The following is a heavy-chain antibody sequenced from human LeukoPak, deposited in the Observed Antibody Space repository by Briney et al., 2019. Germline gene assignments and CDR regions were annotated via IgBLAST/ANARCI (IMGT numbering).Heavy chain of an antibody. V-gene: IGHV4-39*01. CDR2: IYYSGGT. J-gene: IGHJ4*02. Sequence: PSETLSLTCTVSGGSISSSSFYWGWIRQPPGKGLEWIGSIYYSGGTYYKPSLRGRVTISVDTSKNQFSLKVSSVTAADTAVYYCARLHLYGGNFYYLDSWGQGTLVTVSS. CDR1: GGSISSSSFY. D-gene: IGHD4-23*01. CDR3: ARLHLYGGNFYYLDS.